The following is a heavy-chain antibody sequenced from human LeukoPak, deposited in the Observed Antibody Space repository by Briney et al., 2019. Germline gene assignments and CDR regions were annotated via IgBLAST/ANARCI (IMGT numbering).Heavy chain of an antibody. J-gene: IGHJ4*02. CDR3: ARGLGQYDY. D-gene: IGHD5-24*01. V-gene: IGHV4-34*01. Sequence: PSETLSLTCAVYVDPFSNYFWSWIRQSPGKGLEWIGEINHSGSTNYNSSLTGRVTISVDTSKNQFSLNLSSVTAADTAIYYCARGLGQYDYWAQGTLVIVSS. CDR1: VDPFSNYF. CDR2: INHSGST.